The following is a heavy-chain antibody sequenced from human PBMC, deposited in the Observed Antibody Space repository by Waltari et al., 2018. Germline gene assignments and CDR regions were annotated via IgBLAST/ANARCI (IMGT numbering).Heavy chain of an antibody. V-gene: IGHV4-38-2*01. D-gene: IGHD4-17*01. CDR3: ARPAYGDYVEMDV. CDR1: GYSISSGYY. J-gene: IGHJ6*02. Sequence: QVQLQESGPGLVKPSETLSLTCAVSGYSISSGYYWGWIRHPPGKGLEWIGSIYHSGSTYYNPSLKSRVTISVDTSKNQFSLKLSSVTAADTAVYYCARPAYGDYVEMDVWGQGTTVTVSS. CDR2: IYHSGST.